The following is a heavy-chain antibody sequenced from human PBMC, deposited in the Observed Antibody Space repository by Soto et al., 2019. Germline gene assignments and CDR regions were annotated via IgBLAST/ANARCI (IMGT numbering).Heavy chain of an antibody. J-gene: IGHJ4*02. Sequence: QVQLVASGGGVVQPGRSLRLSGAASGFTCSNFGMHWVRQAPGKGLEWVASISYDGNIKYSADSVKGRFTISRDNSKNILYLKINILRSEDTAVYYCANFWSQVTAAVDDYWGQGTLVTVSS. CDR2: ISYDGNIK. D-gene: IGHD6-13*01. CDR3: ANFWSQVTAAVDDY. CDR1: GFTCSNFG. V-gene: IGHV3-30*18.